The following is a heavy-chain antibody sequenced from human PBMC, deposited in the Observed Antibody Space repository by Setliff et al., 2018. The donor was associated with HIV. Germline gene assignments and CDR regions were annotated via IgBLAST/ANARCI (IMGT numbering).Heavy chain of an antibody. CDR2: IYYSGST. D-gene: IGHD6-19*01. Sequence: PSETLSLTCTVSGGSINSYFWHWIRQPPGKGLEWIGYIYYSGSTNYNPSLKSRVTISVDTSKNQLSLKLSSVTAADTAVYYCARLRRSSGWSFDYWAQGTLVTVSS. V-gene: IGHV4-59*01. CDR1: GGSINSYF. J-gene: IGHJ4*02. CDR3: ARLRRSSGWSFDY.